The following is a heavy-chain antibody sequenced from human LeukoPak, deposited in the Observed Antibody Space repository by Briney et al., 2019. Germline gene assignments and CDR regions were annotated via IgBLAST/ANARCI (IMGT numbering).Heavy chain of an antibody. V-gene: IGHV3-48*03. CDR2: ISSSGSTI. CDR1: GFTFDDYA. CDR3: ARDPKVERLAGYHYYMDV. J-gene: IGHJ6*03. Sequence: PGGSLRLSCAASGFTFDDYAMNWVRQAPGKGLEWVSYISSSGSTIYYADSVKGRFTISRDNAKNSLYLQINSLRAEDTAVYYCARDPKVERLAGYHYYMDVWGKGTTVTVSS. D-gene: IGHD1-1*01.